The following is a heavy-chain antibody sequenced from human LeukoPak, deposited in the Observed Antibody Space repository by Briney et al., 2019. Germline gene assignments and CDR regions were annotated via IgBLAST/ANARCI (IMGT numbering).Heavy chain of an antibody. CDR2: ISGSGSTT. D-gene: IGHD3-16*01. V-gene: IGHV3-23*01. J-gene: IGHJ4*02. CDR3: ARAADYVWGSSPH. CDR1: GFTFSSYA. Sequence: GGSLRLSCAASGFTFSSYAMTWVRQAPGKGLEWVSAISGSGSTTYYADSVKGRFTISRDNSKNTLYLQMNSLRAEDTAVYFCARAADYVWGSSPHWGQGTLVTVSS.